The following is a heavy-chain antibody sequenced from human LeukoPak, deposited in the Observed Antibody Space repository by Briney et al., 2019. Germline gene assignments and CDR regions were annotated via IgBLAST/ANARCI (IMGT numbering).Heavy chain of an antibody. J-gene: IGHJ3*02. Sequence: GGSLRLSCAASGFTFSSYSMNWVRQAPGKGLEWVSSISSSSSYIYYADSVKGRFTISRDNAKNSLYLQMNSLRAEDTAVYYCARDMGYDYVWGSYRRDAFDIWGQGTMVTVSS. D-gene: IGHD3-16*02. CDR2: ISSSSSYI. V-gene: IGHV3-21*01. CDR1: GFTFSSYS. CDR3: ARDMGYDYVWGSYRRDAFDI.